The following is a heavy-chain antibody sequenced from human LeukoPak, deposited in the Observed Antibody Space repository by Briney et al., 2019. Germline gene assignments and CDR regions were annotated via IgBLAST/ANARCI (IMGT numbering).Heavy chain of an antibody. V-gene: IGHV1-24*01. CDR3: ATRAVAAAGADY. Sequence: EASVKVSCKVSGYTLTKLSMHWVRQAPGKGLEWMGGFDPEDGETIYAQKFQGRVTMTEDTSTDTAYMELSSLRSEDTAVYYCATRAVAAAGADYWGQGTLVTVSS. CDR2: FDPEDGET. D-gene: IGHD6-13*01. CDR1: GYTLTKLS. J-gene: IGHJ4*02.